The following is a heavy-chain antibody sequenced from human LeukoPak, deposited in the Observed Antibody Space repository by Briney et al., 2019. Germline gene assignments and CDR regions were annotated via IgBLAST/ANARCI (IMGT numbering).Heavy chain of an antibody. J-gene: IGHJ4*02. Sequence: GASLKISCQGSGSSFTSYWIGWVRPMPGKGLEWMGIIYPGDSDTRYSPSFQGQVTISADKSISTAYLQWSSLKASDTAMYYCARRNSSWSQYYFDYWGQGTLVTVSS. D-gene: IGHD6-13*01. CDR3: ARRNSSWSQYYFDY. CDR2: IYPGDSDT. V-gene: IGHV5-51*01. CDR1: GSSFTSYW.